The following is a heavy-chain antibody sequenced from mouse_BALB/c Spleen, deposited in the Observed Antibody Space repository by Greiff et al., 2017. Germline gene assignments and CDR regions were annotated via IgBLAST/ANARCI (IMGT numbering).Heavy chain of an antibody. Sequence: QVQLQQSGAELVKPGASVKLSCKTSGYTFTSYWIQWVKQRPGQGLGWIGEIFPGTGTTYYNEKFKGKATLTIDTSSSTAYMQLSSLTSEDSAVYFCARRGTTVSYYFDYWGQGTTLTVSS. CDR2: IFPGTGTT. V-gene: IGHV1S132*01. CDR3: ARRGTTVSYYFDY. D-gene: IGHD1-1*01. CDR1: GYTFTSYW. J-gene: IGHJ2*01.